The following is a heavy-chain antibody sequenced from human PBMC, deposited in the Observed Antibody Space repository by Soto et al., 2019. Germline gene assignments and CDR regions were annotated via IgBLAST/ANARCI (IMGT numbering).Heavy chain of an antibody. V-gene: IGHV4-59*02. J-gene: IGHJ5*02. D-gene: IGHD6-6*01. CDR2: IYYSGST. CDR1: GGSVSSYY. Sequence: SETLSLTCTVSGGSVSSYYWSWIRQPRGKGLEWIGYIYYSGSTNYNPSLQSRVTISIDTSKNQFSLNLSSVTAADTAIYYCARGRGTWSIAVLNWFDPWGQGTLVTVSS. CDR3: ARGRGTWSIAVLNWFDP.